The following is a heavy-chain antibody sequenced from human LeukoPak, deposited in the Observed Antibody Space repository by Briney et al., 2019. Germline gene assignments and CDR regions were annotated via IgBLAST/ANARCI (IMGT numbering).Heavy chain of an antibody. CDR2: IYYSGST. J-gene: IGHJ3*02. Sequence: SGTLSLTCTVSSDSIFTSNWWSWVRQPPGKGLEWIGYIYYSGSTYYNPSLKSRVTISVDTSKNQFSLKLSSVTAADTAVYYCAREGGHIVVVTAMSDAFDIWGQGTMVTVSS. D-gene: IGHD2-21*02. CDR1: SDSIFTSNW. V-gene: IGHV4-4*02. CDR3: AREGGHIVVVTAMSDAFDI.